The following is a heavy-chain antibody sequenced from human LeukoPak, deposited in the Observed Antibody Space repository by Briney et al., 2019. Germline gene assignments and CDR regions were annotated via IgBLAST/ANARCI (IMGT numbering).Heavy chain of an antibody. J-gene: IGHJ1*01. CDR2: INPRGGST. CDR1: GYSFADYH. D-gene: IGHD3-16*01. CDR3: GRDRFTWGSHHFPEH. V-gene: IGHV1-46*01. Sequence: GASVEVSCKASGYSFADYHIRWVRQAPGQGLEWMGIINPRGGSTTYAQKFQGRVTMTRDSSANTVSMEVNSLRSDDTAMYYCGRDRFTWGSHHFPEHWGQGTLVTVSS.